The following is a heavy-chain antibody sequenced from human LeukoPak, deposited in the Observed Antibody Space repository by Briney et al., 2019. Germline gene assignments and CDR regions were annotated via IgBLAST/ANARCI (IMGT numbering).Heavy chain of an antibody. CDR3: ARGVGYDYVWGSYRSHSAFDI. J-gene: IGHJ3*02. V-gene: IGHV4-34*01. D-gene: IGHD3-16*02. CDR2: INHSGGT. CDR1: GGSFSGDD. Sequence: PSETLSLTCAVYGGSFSGDDWSCIRQPPGKGVEWIGEINHSGGTNYNPSLKSRVTISVDTSKNQFSLKLSSVTAADTAVYYCARGVGYDYVWGSYRSHSAFDIWGQGTMVTVSS.